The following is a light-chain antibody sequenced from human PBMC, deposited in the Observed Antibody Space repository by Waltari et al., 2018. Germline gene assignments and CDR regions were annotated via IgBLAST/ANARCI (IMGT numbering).Light chain of an antibody. CDR1: QDISNS. J-gene: IGKJ4*01. V-gene: IGKV1-33*01. CDR2: GSP. Sequence: DIQMTQSPSSLSASVGDRGTITFQASQDISNSLNWHQHKPGKAPKLLIYGSPNLERGVPSRFSGSGSGTDFPFTINSLQPEDIATYYCQQHDNLLGGGTRVEIK. CDR3: QQHDNL.